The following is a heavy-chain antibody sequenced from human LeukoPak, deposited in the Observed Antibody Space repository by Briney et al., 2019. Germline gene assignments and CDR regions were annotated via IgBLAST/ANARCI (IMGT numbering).Heavy chain of an antibody. CDR2: ISWNSGSI. D-gene: IGHD1-26*01. J-gene: IGHJ6*02. CDR3: AKASGSYPLYYYYYGMDV. Sequence: GGSLRLSCAASGFTVSSKFMTWARQAPGKGLEWVSGISWNSGSIGYADSVKGRFTISRDNAKNSLYLQMNSLRAEDTALYYCAKASGSYPLYYYYYGMDVWGQGTTVTVSS. V-gene: IGHV3-9*01. CDR1: GFTVSSKF.